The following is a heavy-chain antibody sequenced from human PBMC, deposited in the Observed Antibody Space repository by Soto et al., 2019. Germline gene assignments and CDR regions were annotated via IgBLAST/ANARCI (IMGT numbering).Heavy chain of an antibody. CDR3: ARVGGVCSGGSCYSGAFDI. Sequence: PSGSLRLSCAASGFTFSSYSMNWVRQTTGKGLEWVSSISSSSSYIYYADSVKGRFTISRDNAKNSLYLQMNSLRAEDTAVYYCARVGGVCSGGSCYSGAFDIWGQGTMVTVSS. D-gene: IGHD2-15*01. CDR1: GFTFSSYS. CDR2: ISSSSSYI. V-gene: IGHV3-21*01. J-gene: IGHJ3*02.